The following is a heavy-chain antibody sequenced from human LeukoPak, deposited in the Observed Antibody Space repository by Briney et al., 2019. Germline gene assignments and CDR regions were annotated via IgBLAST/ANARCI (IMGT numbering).Heavy chain of an antibody. J-gene: IGHJ4*02. Sequence: PGGSLRLSCAPSGFTFSSYGIHWVRQAPGKGLEWVAVIWYDGSNKYYADSVKGRFTISRDNSKNTLYLQMNSLRAEDTAVYYCASWPGGWDWEDSWGQGTLVTVSS. D-gene: IGHD6-19*01. CDR1: GFTFSSYG. V-gene: IGHV3-33*01. CDR2: IWYDGSNK. CDR3: ASWPGGWDWEDS.